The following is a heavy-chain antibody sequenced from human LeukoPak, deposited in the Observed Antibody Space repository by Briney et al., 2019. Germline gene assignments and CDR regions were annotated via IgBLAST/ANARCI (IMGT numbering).Heavy chain of an antibody. D-gene: IGHD5-12*01. J-gene: IGHJ4*02. CDR3: VREGRVSGYDFDC. V-gene: IGHV3-74*03. CDR2: INSDGSSI. Sequence: GGSLRLSYAASGFTFSSYWMHWVRQAPGKGLMWVSRINSDGSSITYADSVKGRFTISRDNAKNTLYLQMNSLRVEDTAVYYCVREGRVSGYDFDCWGQGTLVTVSS. CDR1: GFTFSSYW.